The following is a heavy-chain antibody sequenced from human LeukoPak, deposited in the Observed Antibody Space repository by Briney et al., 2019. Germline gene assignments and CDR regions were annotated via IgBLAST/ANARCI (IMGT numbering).Heavy chain of an antibody. CDR3: ARDADGGYSYETRGNWFDP. J-gene: IGHJ5*02. Sequence: GGSLRLSCAASGFTFSSYEMNWVRQAPGKGLEWVSYISSSGSTIYYADSVKGRFTISRDNAKNSLYLQMNSLRAEDTAVYYCARDADGGYSYETRGNWFDPWGQGTLVTVSS. V-gene: IGHV3-48*03. CDR1: GFTFSSYE. D-gene: IGHD5-18*01. CDR2: ISSSGSTI.